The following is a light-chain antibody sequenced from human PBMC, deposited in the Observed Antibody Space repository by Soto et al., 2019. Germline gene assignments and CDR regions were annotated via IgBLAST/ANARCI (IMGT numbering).Light chain of an antibody. V-gene: IGKV3-20*01. CDR3: QQYTNSSGYT. Sequence: DIVLTQSPGTLSLSPGERATLSCRASQSVATQFFTWSQQRPGQAPRVLIYETSTRAPGIPDRFSGSGSGTDFFLTISRLEPEDFAVNYCQQYTNSSGYTFGQGTKLEIK. J-gene: IGKJ2*01. CDR1: QSVATQF. CDR2: ETS.